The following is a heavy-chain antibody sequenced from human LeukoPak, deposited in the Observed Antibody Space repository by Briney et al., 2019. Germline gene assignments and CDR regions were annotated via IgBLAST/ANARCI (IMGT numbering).Heavy chain of an antibody. CDR1: GFTFSSYA. D-gene: IGHD4-23*01. Sequence: QPGGSLKLSCAASGFTFSSYAMTWVRQAPGKGLEWVSVISGSGGTTYYADSVKGRFTISRDNSKNTLYLQMNSLRAEDTAVYYCAKTEGRGTTVAQRPNDYWGQGTLVTVSS. CDR3: AKTEGRGTTVAQRPNDY. V-gene: IGHV3-23*01. CDR2: ISGSGGTT. J-gene: IGHJ4*02.